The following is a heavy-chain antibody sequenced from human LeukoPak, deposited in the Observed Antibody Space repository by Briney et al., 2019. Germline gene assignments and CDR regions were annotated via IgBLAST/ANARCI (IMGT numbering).Heavy chain of an antibody. CDR1: GFTFTSSA. CDR3: AANLKGYCTNGVCGFDY. Sequence: TSVKVSCKASGFTFTSSAMQWVRQARGQRLEWIGWIVVGSGNTNYAQKFQERVTITMDMSTSTAYMDLSSLRSEDTAVYYCAANLKGYCTNGVCGFDYWGQGTLVTVSS. V-gene: IGHV1-58*02. D-gene: IGHD2-8*01. J-gene: IGHJ4*02. CDR2: IVVGSGNT.